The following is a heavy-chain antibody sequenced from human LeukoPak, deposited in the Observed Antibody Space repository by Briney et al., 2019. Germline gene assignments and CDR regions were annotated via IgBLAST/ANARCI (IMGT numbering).Heavy chain of an antibody. CDR3: ASSVVNCSGGSCYLDY. V-gene: IGHV1-69*04. Sequence: SVKVSCKASGGTFSSYAISWVRQAPGQGLEWMGRIIPILGIANYAQKFQGRVTITADKSTSTAYMELSSLRPEDTAVYYCASSVVNCSGGSCYLDYWGQGTLVTVSS. CDR1: GGTFSSYA. CDR2: IIPILGIA. D-gene: IGHD2-15*01. J-gene: IGHJ4*02.